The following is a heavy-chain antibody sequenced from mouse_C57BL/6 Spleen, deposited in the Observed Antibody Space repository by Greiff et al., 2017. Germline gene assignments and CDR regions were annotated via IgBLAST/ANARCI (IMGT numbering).Heavy chain of an antibody. CDR1: GFTFSSYA. D-gene: IGHD1-1*01. CDR3: TRDYYGLRDY. V-gene: IGHV5-9-1*02. CDR2: ISSGGDYI. Sequence: EVKLVESGAGLVKPGGSLKLSCAASGFTFSSYAMSWVSQTPEKRLEWVAYISSGGDYIYYADTVKGRFTISRDTARNTLYLQMSSLKSEDTAMYYCTRDYYGLRDYWGQGTSVTVSS. J-gene: IGHJ4*01.